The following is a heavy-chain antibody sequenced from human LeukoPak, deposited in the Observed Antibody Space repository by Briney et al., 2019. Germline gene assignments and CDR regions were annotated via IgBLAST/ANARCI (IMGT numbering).Heavy chain of an antibody. CDR2: ISYDGSNK. CDR3: AKDGGP. Sequence: PGGSLRLSCAASGFTFSSYGMHWVRQAPGKGLEWVAVISYDGSNKYYADSVKGRFTISRDNSKNTLYLQMNSLRAEDTAVYYCAKDGGPWGQGTLVTVSS. J-gene: IGHJ5*02. CDR1: GFTFSSYG. D-gene: IGHD3-16*01. V-gene: IGHV3-30*18.